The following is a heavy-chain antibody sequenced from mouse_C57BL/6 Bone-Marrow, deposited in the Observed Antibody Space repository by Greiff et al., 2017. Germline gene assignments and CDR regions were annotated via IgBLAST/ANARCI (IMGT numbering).Heavy chain of an antibody. Sequence: QVQLQQPGAELVKPGASVKLSCKASGYTFTSYWMHWVKQRPGRGLEWIGRSDPNSGGTKYNEKFKSKATLTVDKPSSTAYMQLSSLTSEDSAVYYCARWHYYGSTYWGTGTTVTVSS. CDR1: GYTFTSYW. CDR3: ARWHYYGSTY. V-gene: IGHV1-72*01. CDR2: SDPNSGGT. J-gene: IGHJ1*03. D-gene: IGHD1-1*01.